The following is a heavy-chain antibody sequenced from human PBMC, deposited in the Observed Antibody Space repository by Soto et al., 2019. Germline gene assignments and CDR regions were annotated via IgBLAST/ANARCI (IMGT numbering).Heavy chain of an antibody. J-gene: IGHJ4*02. CDR3: ARGITIFGVRYFDY. CDR2: IYYSGST. Sequence: PSETLSLTYTVSGGSISSYYWSWIRQPPGKGLEWIGYIYYSGSTNYNPSLKSRVTISVDTSKNQFSLKLSSVTAADTAVYYCARGITIFGVRYFDYWGQGTLVTVSS. D-gene: IGHD3-3*01. CDR1: GGSISSYY. V-gene: IGHV4-59*08.